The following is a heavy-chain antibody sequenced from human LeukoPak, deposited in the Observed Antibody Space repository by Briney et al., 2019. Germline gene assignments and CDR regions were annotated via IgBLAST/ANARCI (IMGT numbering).Heavy chain of an antibody. J-gene: IGHJ4*02. CDR3: ARECIAAAGTGDY. V-gene: IGHV1-2*06. CDR2: INPNSGGT. Sequence: ASVKVSCKASGYTFTGYYMHWVRQAPGQGPEWMGRINPNSGGTNYAQKFQGRVTMTRDTSISTAYMELSRLRSDDTAVYYCARECIAAAGTGDYWGQGTLVTVSS. D-gene: IGHD6-13*01. CDR1: GYTFTGYY.